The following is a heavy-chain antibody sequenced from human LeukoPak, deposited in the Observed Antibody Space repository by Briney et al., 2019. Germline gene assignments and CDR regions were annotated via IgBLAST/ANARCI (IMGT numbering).Heavy chain of an antibody. J-gene: IGHJ3*02. CDR1: GFTFSSYS. CDR2: ISSSSSYI. Sequence: GGPLRLSCAASGFTFSSYSMNWVRQAPGKGLEWVSSISSSSSYIYYADSVKGRFTISRDNAKNSLYLQMNSLRAEDTAVYYCARGKRMATSRNAFDIWGQGTMVTVSS. CDR3: ARGKRMATSRNAFDI. V-gene: IGHV3-21*01. D-gene: IGHD5-24*01.